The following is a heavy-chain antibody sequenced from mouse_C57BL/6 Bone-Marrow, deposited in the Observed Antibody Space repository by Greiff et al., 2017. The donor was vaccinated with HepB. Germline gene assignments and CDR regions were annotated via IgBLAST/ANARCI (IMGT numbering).Heavy chain of an antibody. D-gene: IGHD1-1*02. CDR3: ARWVEGPVDY. Sequence: EVMLVESGGGLVQPGGSLSLSCAASGFTFTDYYMSWVRQPPGKALEWLGFIRNKANGYTTEYSASVKGRFTISRDNSQSILYLQMNALRAVDSATYYCARWVEGPVDYWGQGTTLTVSS. CDR1: GFTFTDYY. CDR2: IRNKANGYTT. V-gene: IGHV7-3*01. J-gene: IGHJ2*01.